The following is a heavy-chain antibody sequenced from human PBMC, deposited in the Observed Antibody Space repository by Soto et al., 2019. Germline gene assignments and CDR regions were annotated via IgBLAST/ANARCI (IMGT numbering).Heavy chain of an antibody. J-gene: IGHJ3*02. Sequence: GGSLRLSCAASGFTFSSYGMHWVRQAPGKGLEWVAVIWYDGSNKYYADSVKGRFTISRDNSKNTLYLQMNSLRAEDTAVYYCARGSYSSSWPCDAFDIWGQGTMVTVSS. CDR1: GFTFSSYG. D-gene: IGHD6-13*01. CDR2: IWYDGSNK. V-gene: IGHV3-33*01. CDR3: ARGSYSSSWPCDAFDI.